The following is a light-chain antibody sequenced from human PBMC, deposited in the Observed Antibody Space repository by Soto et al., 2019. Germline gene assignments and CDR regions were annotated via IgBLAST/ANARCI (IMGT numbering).Light chain of an antibody. Sequence: QSVLTQPPSASGSPGQSVTISCTGTKNDIGVYDFVSWYQHHPGKAPRLIIYEVVQRPSGVPDRFSGSKSGNTASLTVSGLQAADEADYYCQSYDSSLRRVFGGGTKLTVL. CDR3: QSYDSSLRRV. J-gene: IGLJ2*01. CDR1: KNDIGVYDF. V-gene: IGLV2-8*01. CDR2: EVV.